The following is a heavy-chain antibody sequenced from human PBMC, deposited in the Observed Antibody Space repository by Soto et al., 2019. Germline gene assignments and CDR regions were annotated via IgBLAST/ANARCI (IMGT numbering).Heavy chain of an antibody. CDR2: ISYDGSNK. CDR1: GFTFSSYG. Sequence: GGSLRLSCAASGFTFSSYGMHWVRQAPGKGLEWVAVISYDGSNKYYADSVKGRFTISRDNSKNTLYLQMNSLRAEDTAVYYCAKDRGYCSGGSCYPSPDYWGQGTLVTVSS. J-gene: IGHJ4*02. D-gene: IGHD2-15*01. V-gene: IGHV3-30*18. CDR3: AKDRGYCSGGSCYPSPDY.